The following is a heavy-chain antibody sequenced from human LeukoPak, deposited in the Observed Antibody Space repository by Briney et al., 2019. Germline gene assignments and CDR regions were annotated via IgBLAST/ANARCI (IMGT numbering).Heavy chain of an antibody. CDR1: GYSFTSYW. D-gene: IGHD3-10*01. V-gene: IGHV5-51*01. J-gene: IGHJ3*02. CDR3: ARHNQGIYDAFDI. Sequence: GESLKISCKGSGYSFTSYWIGWVRQMPGKGLEWMGIIYPGDSDTRYGPSFQGQVTISADKSISTAYLQWSSLKASDTAMYYCARHNQGIYDAFDIWGQGTMVTVSS. CDR2: IYPGDSDT.